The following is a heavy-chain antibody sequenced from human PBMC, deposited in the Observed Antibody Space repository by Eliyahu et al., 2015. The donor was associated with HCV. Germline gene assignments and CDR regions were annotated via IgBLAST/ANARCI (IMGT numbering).Heavy chain of an antibody. CDR2: IHYXGST. CDR3: ASGGGGIAVTGTGGWFDP. CDR1: XGSIXXYY. J-gene: IGHJ5*02. Sequence: QVQLQESGPGLVKPSETLSLTCTVXXGSIXXYYXTWXRQPPGKGLEWIGYIHYXGSTNYNPSLKSRVTISVDTSKNQFSLNLTSVTAADTAMYYCASGGGGIAVTGTGGWFDPWGQGTLVTVSS. V-gene: IGHV4-59*01. D-gene: IGHD6-19*01.